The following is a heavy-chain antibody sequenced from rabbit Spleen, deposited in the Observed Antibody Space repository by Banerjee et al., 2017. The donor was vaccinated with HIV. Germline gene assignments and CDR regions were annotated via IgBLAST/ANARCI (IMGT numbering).Heavy chain of an antibody. CDR3: ARDLFNGLSTL. J-gene: IGHJ4*01. D-gene: IGHD1-1*01. CDR2: IYTGSGST. V-gene: IGHV1S45*01. Sequence: QEQLEESGGGLVQPEGSLTLPCTASGFSFSNSYWTCWVRQAPGKGLEWVGCIYTGSGSTYYATWAKGRFTISKTSSTTVTLQMTSLTAADTATYFCARDLFNGLSTLWGPGTLVTVS. CDR1: GFSFSNSYW.